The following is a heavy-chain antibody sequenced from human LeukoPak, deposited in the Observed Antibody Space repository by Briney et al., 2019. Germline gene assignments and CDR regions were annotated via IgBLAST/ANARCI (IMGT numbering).Heavy chain of an antibody. CDR3: TRLYYCVRGTYRSVYFDY. CDR2: ISSTSGDI. J-gene: IGHJ4*02. D-gene: IGHD3-16*02. Sequence: GGSLRLSCAASVFTFSIYGMNWVRQAPGKGLEWVSSISSTSGDIYYADSVKGRFTISRDNAKNSLYLQMNSLRAKDTVVYYCTRLYYCVRGTYRSVYFDYWGQGTLVTVSS. CDR1: VFTFSIYG. V-gene: IGHV3-21*01.